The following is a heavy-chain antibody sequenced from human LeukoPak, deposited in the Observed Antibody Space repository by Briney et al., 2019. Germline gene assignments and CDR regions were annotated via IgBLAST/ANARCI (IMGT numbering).Heavy chain of an antibody. J-gene: IGHJ4*02. CDR3: ARDLASLAVAGTGFDY. Sequence: GASVKVSCKASGYTFTGYYMHWVRQAPGQGLDWMGWINPNSGGTNYAQKFQGRVTMTRDTSISTAYMELSRLRSDDTAVYYCARDLASLAVAGTGFDYWGQGTLVTVSS. D-gene: IGHD6-13*01. V-gene: IGHV1-2*02. CDR1: GYTFTGYY. CDR2: INPNSGGT.